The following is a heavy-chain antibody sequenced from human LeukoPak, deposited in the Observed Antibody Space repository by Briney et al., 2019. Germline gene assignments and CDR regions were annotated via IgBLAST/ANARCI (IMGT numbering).Heavy chain of an antibody. D-gene: IGHD5-12*01. V-gene: IGHV3-53*01. CDR1: GFSVSSRF. J-gene: IGHJ4*02. CDR2: IYSGGST. CDR3: ARALATISDY. Sequence: GGSLRLSCAASGFSVSSRFMSWVRQAPGKGLEWVSVIYSGGSTYYGDSVKGRFTISRDNSKNTLYLQMNSLRAEDTAVYYCARALATISDYWGQGTLVTVSS.